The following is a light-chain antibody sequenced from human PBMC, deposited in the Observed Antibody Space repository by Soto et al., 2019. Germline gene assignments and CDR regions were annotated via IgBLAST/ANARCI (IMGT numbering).Light chain of an antibody. CDR2: SDD. CDR1: SSNIGSYT. CDR3: ASWDDSLDGPL. Sequence: QSVLTRPPSASETPGQRVTISCSGSSSNIGSYTVAWYQQVPGTAPKPLIYSDDQRPSGVPDRFSGSKSDTSASLAISGLQSEDEADYYCASWDDSLDGPLFGGGTKLTVL. V-gene: IGLV1-44*01. J-gene: IGLJ2*01.